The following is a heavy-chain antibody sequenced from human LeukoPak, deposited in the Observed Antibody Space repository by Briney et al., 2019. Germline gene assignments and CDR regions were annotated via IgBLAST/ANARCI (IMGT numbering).Heavy chain of an antibody. CDR3: ARDHSNWNYAPDF. CDR1: GYTFSSYD. CDR2: ISASNGNT. Sequence: WASVKVSCKASGYTFSSYDINWVRQAPGQGLQWLGWISASNGNTNYAQKFRDRVTMSTDTSTGTAYLDVRSLTSDDTAVYYCARDHSNWNYAPDFWGQGTLVIVSS. D-gene: IGHD1-7*01. V-gene: IGHV1-18*01. J-gene: IGHJ4*02.